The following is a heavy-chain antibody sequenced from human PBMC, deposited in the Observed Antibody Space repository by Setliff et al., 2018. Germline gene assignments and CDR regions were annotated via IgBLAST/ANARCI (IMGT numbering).Heavy chain of an antibody. Sequence: SVKVSCKASGYTFTYRYLHWVRQAPGQALEWMGWITPFNGNTNYAQKFQDRVTITRDRSMSTAYMELSSLTSDDTAVYYCARGEHIVSGDFYHYIDVWGKGTTVTVSS. J-gene: IGHJ6*03. CDR3: ARGEHIVSGDFYHYIDV. CDR2: ITPFNGNT. D-gene: IGHD2-15*01. V-gene: IGHV1-45*02. CDR1: GYTFTYRY.